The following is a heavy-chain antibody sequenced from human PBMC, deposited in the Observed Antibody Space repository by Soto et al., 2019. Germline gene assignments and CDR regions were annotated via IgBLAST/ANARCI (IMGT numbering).Heavy chain of an antibody. J-gene: IGHJ4*02. V-gene: IGHV3-30*18. D-gene: IGHD3-10*01. CDR2: ISYDENDK. CDR3: AKDFVGSNYYPDDYFDL. Sequence: PGGSLRLSCAASGFSFSSYGMHWVRQAPGKGLEWVAVISYDENDKDYADSVKGRFTISRDNSKNTLHLQMNSLRAEDTAVYYCAKDFVGSNYYPDDYFDLWGQGSLVTVSS. CDR1: GFSFSSYG.